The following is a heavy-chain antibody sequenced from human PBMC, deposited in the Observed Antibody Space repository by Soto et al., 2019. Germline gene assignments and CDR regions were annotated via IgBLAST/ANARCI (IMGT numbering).Heavy chain of an antibody. CDR2: IYPGDSDT. CDR1: GYSFTSYW. V-gene: IGHV5-51*01. D-gene: IGHD4-4*01. CDR3: ARPLTGYSTHDAFDI. Sequence: GESLKISCKGSGYSFTSYWIGWVRQMPGKGLEWMGIIYPGDSDTRYSPSFQGQVTISAAKSISTAYLQWSSLKASDTAMYYCARPLTGYSTHDAFDIWGQGTMVTVSS. J-gene: IGHJ3*02.